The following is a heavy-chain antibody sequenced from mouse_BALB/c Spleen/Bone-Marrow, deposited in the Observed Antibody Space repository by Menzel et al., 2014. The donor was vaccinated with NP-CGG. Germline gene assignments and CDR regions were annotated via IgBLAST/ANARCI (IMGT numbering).Heavy chain of an antibody. V-gene: IGHV5-6-5*01. CDR1: GFSFSYYA. J-gene: IGHJ2*01. D-gene: IGHD2-4*01. CDR2: ISSGAIT. CDR3: VRGDDDYDFDY. Sequence: EVHLVESGGGLVKPGGSLKLSCAASGFSFSYYAMSWVRQTPEKRLEWVASISSGAITYYPDSVKGRFTISRDNARNIRYLLMSSLRSEDTAMYYCVRGDDDYDFDYRGQGTTLTVSS.